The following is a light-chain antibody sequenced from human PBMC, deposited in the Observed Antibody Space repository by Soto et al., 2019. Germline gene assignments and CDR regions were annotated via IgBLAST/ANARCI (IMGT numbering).Light chain of an antibody. Sequence: QSVLTQPRSVSGSPGQSVTLSCTGTSSDVGGYNYVSWYQQHPGKAPKLMIYDVSKRPSGVPDRFSGSKSGNTASLTISGLQAEHEADYYCCSHAGSYTYVFGTGTKVTVL. CDR2: DVS. CDR3: CSHAGSYTYV. CDR1: SSDVGGYNY. V-gene: IGLV2-11*01. J-gene: IGLJ1*01.